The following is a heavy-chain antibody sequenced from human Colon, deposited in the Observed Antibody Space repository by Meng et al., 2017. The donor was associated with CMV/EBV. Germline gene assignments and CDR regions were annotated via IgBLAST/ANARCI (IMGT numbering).Heavy chain of an antibody. D-gene: IGHD6-19*01. CDR2: MSPAENEY. CDR3: ATDFGWYRRIY. J-gene: IGHJ4*01. V-gene: IGHV3-7*03. CDR1: GFSFSDYW. Sequence: GESLKISCAASGFSFSDYWVTWVRQRPGKGLELVANMSPAENEYSCGDSVEGRFTMSRDNAKDSLYLDMTGLRADDTAVYFCATDFGWYRRIYWGQGTLVTVSS.